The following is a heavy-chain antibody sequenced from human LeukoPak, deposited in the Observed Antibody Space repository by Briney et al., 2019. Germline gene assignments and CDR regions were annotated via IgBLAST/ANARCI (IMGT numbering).Heavy chain of an antibody. Sequence: GGSLRLSCAASGFTFSSYGMHWVRQAPGKGLEWVAFIRYDGSNKYYADSVKGRFTISRDNSKNTLYLQMNSLRAEDTAVYYCAKDPSIVGARMSVPWGQGTLVTVSS. CDR3: AKDPSIVGARMSVP. V-gene: IGHV3-30*02. D-gene: IGHD1-26*01. J-gene: IGHJ5*02. CDR1: GFTFSSYG. CDR2: IRYDGSNK.